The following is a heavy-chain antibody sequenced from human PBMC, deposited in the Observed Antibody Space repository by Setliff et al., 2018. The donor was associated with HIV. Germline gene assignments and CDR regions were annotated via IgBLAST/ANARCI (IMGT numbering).Heavy chain of an antibody. V-gene: IGHV4-59*01. CDR3: ARAGDGSPFYYYCYMDV. D-gene: IGHD1-26*01. Sequence: LSLTCNVSGGSISTYYWSWIRQPPGKGLEWLGYVSYSGSTNYNPSLKSRVTISVDTSKNQFSLKLSSVTAADTAVYYCARAGDGSPFYYYCYMDVWGKGTTVTVSS. J-gene: IGHJ6*03. CDR2: VSYSGST. CDR1: GGSISTYY.